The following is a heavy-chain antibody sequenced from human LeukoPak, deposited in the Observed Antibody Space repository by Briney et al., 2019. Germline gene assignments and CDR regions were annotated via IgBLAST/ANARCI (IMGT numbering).Heavy chain of an antibody. CDR2: MNPNSGNT. Sequence: ASVKVSCKASGYTFTSYDINWVRQATGQGLEWMGWMNPNSGNTGYAQKFQGRVTMTRDTSISTAYMELSRLRSDDTAVYYCARGGGYSSSWFAATFDYWGQGTLVTVSS. D-gene: IGHD6-13*01. CDR1: GYTFTSYD. V-gene: IGHV1-8*01. CDR3: ARGGGYSSSWFAATFDY. J-gene: IGHJ4*02.